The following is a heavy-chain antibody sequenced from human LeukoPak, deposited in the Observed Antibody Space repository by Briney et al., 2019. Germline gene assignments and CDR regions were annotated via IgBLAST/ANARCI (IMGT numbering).Heavy chain of an antibody. CDR2: INHSGST. CDR1: GGSFSGYY. Sequence: SETLSLTCAVYGGSFSGYYWSWIRQPPGKGLEWIGEINHSGSTNYNPSLKSRVTISVDTSKNQFSLKLTSVTAADTAVYYCARRGYSYGRWGQGTLVTVSS. CDR3: ARRGYSYGR. V-gene: IGHV4-34*01. J-gene: IGHJ4*02. D-gene: IGHD5-18*01.